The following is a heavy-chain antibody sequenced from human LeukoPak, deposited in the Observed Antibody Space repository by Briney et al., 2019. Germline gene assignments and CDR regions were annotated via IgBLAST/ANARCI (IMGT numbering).Heavy chain of an antibody. CDR1: GFTFSSYS. V-gene: IGHV3-21*01. D-gene: IGHD6-6*01. J-gene: IGHJ6*02. CDR2: ISSSSSYI. Sequence: GRSLRLSCAASGFTFSSYSMNWVRQAPGKGLEWVSSISSSSSYIYYADSVKGRFTISRDNAKNSLYLQMNSLRAEDTAVYYCARGGYSSSANPYYYYGMDVWGQGTTVTVSS. CDR3: ARGGYSSSANPYYYYGMDV.